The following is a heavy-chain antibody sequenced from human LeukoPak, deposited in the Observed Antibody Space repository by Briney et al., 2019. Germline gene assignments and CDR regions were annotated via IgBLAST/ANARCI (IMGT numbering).Heavy chain of an antibody. CDR3: AREGGSLTKVTYYGLDI. J-gene: IGHJ6*02. CDR2: NDDAGT. Sequence: GGSLRLSCAASGFSVSHNYLNWVRQAPGRGLEWVSSNDDAGTHYAESVKGRFDISRDISKNTVSLHLNNVRADDTGLYYRAREGGSLTKVTYYGLDIRGPGTTVTVSS. CDR1: GFSVSHNY. D-gene: IGHD1-1*01. V-gene: IGHV3-66*01.